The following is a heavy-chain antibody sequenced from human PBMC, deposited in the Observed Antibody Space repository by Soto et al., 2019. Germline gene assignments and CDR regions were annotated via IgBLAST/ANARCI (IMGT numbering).Heavy chain of an antibody. CDR2: IIPILGIA. CDR1: GGTFSSYT. Sequence: QVQLVQSGAEVKKPGSSVKVSCKASGGTFSSYTISWVRQAPGQGLEWMGRIIPILGIANYAQKFQGRVTITADQSTSTAYMELSSLRSEDTAVYYCARDHDMRGAFDIWGQGTMVTVSS. V-gene: IGHV1-69*08. J-gene: IGHJ3*02. CDR3: ARDHDMRGAFDI. D-gene: IGHD3-9*01.